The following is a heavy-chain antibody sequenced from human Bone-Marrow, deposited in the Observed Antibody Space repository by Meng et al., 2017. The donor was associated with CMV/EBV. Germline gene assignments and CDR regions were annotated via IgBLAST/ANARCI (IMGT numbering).Heavy chain of an antibody. J-gene: IGHJ4*02. CDR3: ARAVRDDYYDSSGYPSGFDY. V-gene: IGHV1-18*01. Sequence: ASVKVSCKASGYTFPNYGISCVRQDPGQGLEWMGWTSPYKGFTNYAQKFQGRVTMTTDTSTSTAYMELRSLRSDDTAVYYCARAVRDDYYDSSGYPSGFDYWGQGTLVTVSS. D-gene: IGHD3-22*01. CDR2: TSPYKGFT. CDR1: GYTFPNYG.